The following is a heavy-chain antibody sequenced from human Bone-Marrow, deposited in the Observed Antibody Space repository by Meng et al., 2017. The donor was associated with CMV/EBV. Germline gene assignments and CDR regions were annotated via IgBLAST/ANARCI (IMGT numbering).Heavy chain of an antibody. J-gene: IGHJ4*02. D-gene: IGHD4-17*01. Sequence: QVQLVQSGAEVKKPGSSVKVSCKASGGTFSSYTISWVRQAPGQGLEWMGRIIPILGIANYAQKFQGRVTITADKSTSTAYMELSSLRSEDTAVYYCARVGASVSEFDYWGQGTLVTVSS. CDR2: IIPILGIA. CDR1: GGTFSSYT. V-gene: IGHV1-69*02. CDR3: ARVGASVSEFDY.